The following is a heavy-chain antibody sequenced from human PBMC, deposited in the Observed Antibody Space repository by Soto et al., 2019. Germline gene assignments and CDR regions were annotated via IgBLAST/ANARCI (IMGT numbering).Heavy chain of an antibody. CDR1: GFTFSSHV. D-gene: IGHD4-17*01. CDR3: ATEPSMYGDYCGPCGY. V-gene: IGHV3-33*01. Sequence: QVQLVESGGGVVQPGRSLRLYCAASGFTFSSHVMHWVRQAPGKGLEWVAVIWYDGSNEYYADSVKGRFTISRDNSKNTLYLQMNSLRVEDTAVYYCATEPSMYGDYCGPCGYWGQGTLVTVSS. J-gene: IGHJ4*02. CDR2: IWYDGSNE.